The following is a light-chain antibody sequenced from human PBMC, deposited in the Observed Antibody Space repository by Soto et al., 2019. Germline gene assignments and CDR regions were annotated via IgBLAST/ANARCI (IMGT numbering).Light chain of an antibody. V-gene: IGLV2-11*01. J-gene: IGLJ1*01. CDR3: CSYAGTYTHYV. CDR2: DVN. Sequence: SVLAQPRSVSGASGQAVTISCTGTSSDVGGYNFVSWYQQHPGKAPKLMIYDVNKRPSGVPGRFSGSKSGNTASLTISGLQAEDEADYYCCSYAGTYTHYVFGTGTKVTVL. CDR1: SSDVGGYNF.